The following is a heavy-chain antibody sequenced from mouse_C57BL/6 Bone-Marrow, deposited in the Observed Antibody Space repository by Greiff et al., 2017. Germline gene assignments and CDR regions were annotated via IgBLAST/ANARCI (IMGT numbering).Heavy chain of an antibody. V-gene: IGHV6-3*01. CDR2: IRLKSDNYAT. Sequence: EVMLVESGGGLVQPGGSMKLSCVASGFTFSNYWMNWVRQSPEKGLEWVAQIRLKSDNYATHYAESVKGRFTISRDDSKSSVYLQMNNLRAEDTGIYYCTPPFWYGSSSWFAYWGQGTLVTVSA. CDR1: GFTFSNYW. J-gene: IGHJ3*01. D-gene: IGHD1-1*01. CDR3: TPPFWYGSSSWFAY.